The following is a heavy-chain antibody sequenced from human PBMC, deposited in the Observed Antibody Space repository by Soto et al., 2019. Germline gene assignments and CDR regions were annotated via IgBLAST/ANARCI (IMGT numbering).Heavy chain of an antibody. CDR1: GGSMISYY. Sequence: SETLSLTCTVSGGSMISYYWSWIRQPPGRGLEWIGFIYYAGSAYYYPSLRSRVTISVDTSKNQFSLRLSSVTAADTAVYYCADMRGQWLPRDWGQGILVTVSS. CDR3: ADMRGQWLPRD. V-gene: IGHV4-59*04. D-gene: IGHD6-19*01. J-gene: IGHJ4*02. CDR2: IYYAGSA.